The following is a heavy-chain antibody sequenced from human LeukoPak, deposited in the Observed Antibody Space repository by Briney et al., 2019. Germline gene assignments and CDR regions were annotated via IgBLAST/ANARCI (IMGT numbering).Heavy chain of an antibody. CDR3: AREGYYHDSSDWFDP. CDR2: ISSSSSTI. V-gene: IGHV3-48*04. J-gene: IGHJ5*02. D-gene: IGHD3-22*01. Sequence: GGSLRLSCAASGFTFSSYSMNWVRQAPGKGLEWVSYISSSSSTIYYADSVKGRFTISRDNAKNSLYLQMNSLRAEDTAVYYCAREGYYHDSSDWFDPWGQGTLVTVSS. CDR1: GFTFSSYS.